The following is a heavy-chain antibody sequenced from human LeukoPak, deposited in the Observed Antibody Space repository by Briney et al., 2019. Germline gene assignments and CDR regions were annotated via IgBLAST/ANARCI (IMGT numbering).Heavy chain of an antibody. V-gene: IGHV4-59*12. J-gene: IGHJ4*02. Sequence: SETLSLTCTVSGGSISSYYWSWIRQPPGKGLEWIGYIYYSGSTYHNPSLKSRVTISVDTSKNQFSLKLSSVTAADTAVYYCARGDSGYEPFDYWGQGTLVTVSS. CDR3: ARGDSGYEPFDY. CDR1: GGSISSYY. CDR2: IYYSGST. D-gene: IGHD5-12*01.